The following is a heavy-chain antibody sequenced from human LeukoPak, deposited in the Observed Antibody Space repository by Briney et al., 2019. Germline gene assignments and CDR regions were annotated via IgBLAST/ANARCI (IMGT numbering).Heavy chain of an antibody. CDR2: IKQDGSEK. V-gene: IGHV3-7*04. CDR1: GFTFSNYW. J-gene: IGHJ4*02. CDR3: TRVGYIDEGIDY. Sequence: GGSLGLSCAASGFTFSNYWMSWVRQAPGKGLEWVANIKQDGSEKYYMDSVKGRFTISRDNAKNSLYLQMNSLRAEDTAIYYCTRVGYIDEGIDYWGQGTLVTVSS. D-gene: IGHD5-24*01.